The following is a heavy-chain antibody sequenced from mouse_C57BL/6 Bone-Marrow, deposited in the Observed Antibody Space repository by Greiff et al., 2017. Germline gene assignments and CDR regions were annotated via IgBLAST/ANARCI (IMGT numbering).Heavy chain of an antibody. V-gene: IGHV1-26*01. Sequence: EVQLQQSGPELVKPGASVKISCKASGYTFTDYYMNWVKQSHGKSLEWIGDINPNNGGTSYNQKFKGKATLTVDKSSSTAYMELRSLTSEDSAVYYCTRWGYPISLAYWGQGTLVTVSA. CDR1: GYTFTDYY. CDR3: TRWGYPISLAY. J-gene: IGHJ3*01. CDR2: INPNNGGT. D-gene: IGHD2-2*01.